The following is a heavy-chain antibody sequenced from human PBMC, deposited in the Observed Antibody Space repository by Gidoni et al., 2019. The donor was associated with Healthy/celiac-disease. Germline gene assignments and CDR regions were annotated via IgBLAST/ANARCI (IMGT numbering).Heavy chain of an antibody. V-gene: IGHV3-64*02. J-gene: IGHJ4*02. CDR3: ARGALRGPIDY. Sequence: EVQLVESGEGLVQPGGSLRLSCAASGFTFSSYAMHWVRQAPGKGLEYVSAISSNGGSTYYADSVKGRFTISRDNSKNTLYLQMGSLGAEDMAVYYCARGALRGPIDYWGQGTLVTVSS. CDR2: ISSNGGST. CDR1: GFTFSSYA.